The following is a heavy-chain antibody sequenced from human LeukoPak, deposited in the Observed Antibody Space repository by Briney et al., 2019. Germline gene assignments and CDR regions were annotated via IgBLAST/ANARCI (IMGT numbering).Heavy chain of an antibody. D-gene: IGHD3-10*01. V-gene: IGHV1-18*01. CDR1: GYTFTSYG. CDR2: TSAYNGNT. CDR3: ARDVLLWFGELSYIDY. J-gene: IGHJ4*02. Sequence: ASVKVSCKASGYTFTSYGISWVRQAPGQGLEWMGWTSAYNGNTNYAQKLQGRVTMTTDTSTSTAYMELRSLRSDDTAVYYCARDVLLWFGELSYIDYWGQGTLVTVSS.